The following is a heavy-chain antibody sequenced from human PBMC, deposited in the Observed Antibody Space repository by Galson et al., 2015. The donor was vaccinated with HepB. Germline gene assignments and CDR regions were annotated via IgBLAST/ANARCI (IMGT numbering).Heavy chain of an antibody. CDR1: SYA. V-gene: IGHV1-69*01. CDR2: IIPIFGTA. J-gene: IGHJ3*02. CDR3: AIYSSSWNNDAFDI. D-gene: IGHD6-13*01. Sequence: SYAISWVRQAPGQGLEWMGGIIPIFGTANYAQKFQGRVTITADESTSTAYMELSSLRSEDTAVYYCAIYSSSWNNDAFDIWGQGTMVTVSS.